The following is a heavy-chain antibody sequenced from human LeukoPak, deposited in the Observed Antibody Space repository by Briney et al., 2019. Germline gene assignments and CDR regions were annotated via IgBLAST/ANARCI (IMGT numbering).Heavy chain of an antibody. Sequence: GGSLRLSCAASGFTFSDYYMSWIRQAPGKGLEWASYISSSSSYTNYADSVKGRFTISRDNAKNSLYLQMNSLRAEDTAVYYCARVYGDYYFDYWGQGTLVTVSS. CDR1: GFTFSDYY. J-gene: IGHJ4*02. CDR3: ARVYGDYYFDY. D-gene: IGHD4-17*01. V-gene: IGHV3-11*06. CDR2: ISSSSSYT.